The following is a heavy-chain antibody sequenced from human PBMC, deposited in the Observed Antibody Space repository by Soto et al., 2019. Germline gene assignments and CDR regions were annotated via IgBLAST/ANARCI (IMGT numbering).Heavy chain of an antibody. V-gene: IGHV3-74*01. CDR3: ARVRQGAWYFDL. Sequence: VQLVXXGGGLVQPGGSLRLSCAASGFSFSDYWMHWVSQAPGKGLVWVSRIKTDGSIITYADSVKGGXXXXXXXXXXXXXXXXXXXXXXXXXXXXXARVRQGAWYFDLWGRGTLV. D-gene: IGHD3-16*01. CDR1: GFSFSDYW. CDR2: IKTDGSII. J-gene: IGHJ2*01.